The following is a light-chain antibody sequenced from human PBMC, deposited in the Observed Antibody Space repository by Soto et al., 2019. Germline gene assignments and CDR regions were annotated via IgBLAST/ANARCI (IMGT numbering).Light chain of an antibody. V-gene: IGKV3-20*01. Sequence: EIVLTQSPGTLSLSPGQRASLSCRASQTVSSSYFAWYQQKPGQAPRLLIYGASSRATGIPDRFSGSGSGTDFTLTISRLEPEDFAVYCCQQYGTSPPYTFGQGTKLEIK. J-gene: IGKJ2*01. CDR2: GAS. CDR3: QQYGTSPPYT. CDR1: QTVSSSY.